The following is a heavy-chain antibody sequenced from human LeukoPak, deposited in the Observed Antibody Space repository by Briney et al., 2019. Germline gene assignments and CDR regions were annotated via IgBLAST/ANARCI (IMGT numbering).Heavy chain of an antibody. J-gene: IGHJ6*02. CDR1: GGSIRTYY. Sequence: SDTLSLTCTVSGGSIRTYYWSWIRQSPGKGLEWIGHIHYNGSTKYNPSLKSRVTISVDTSKNQFSLKLTSVTAADTAVYFCARVPWGTSVTTHYYYGLDVWGQGTTVTVSS. CDR3: ARVPWGTSVTTHYYYGLDV. CDR2: IHYNGST. D-gene: IGHD4-17*01. V-gene: IGHV4-59*07.